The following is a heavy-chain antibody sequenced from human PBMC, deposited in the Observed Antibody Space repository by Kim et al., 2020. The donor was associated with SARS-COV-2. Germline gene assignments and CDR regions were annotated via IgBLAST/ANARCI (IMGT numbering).Heavy chain of an antibody. CDR3: ARGYFDWLLDLGGSQPSPRYYYYGMDV. Sequence: ASVKVSCKASGYTFTGYYMHWVRQAPGQGLEWMGWINPNSGGTNYAQKFQGWVTMTRDTSISTAYMELSRLRSDDTAVYYCARGYFDWLLDLGGSQPSPRYYYYGMDVWGQGTTVTVSS. J-gene: IGHJ6*02. CDR1: GYTFTGYY. CDR2: INPNSGGT. D-gene: IGHD3-9*01. V-gene: IGHV1-2*04.